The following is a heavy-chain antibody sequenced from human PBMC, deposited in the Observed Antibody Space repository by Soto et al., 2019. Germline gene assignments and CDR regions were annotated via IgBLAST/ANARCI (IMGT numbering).Heavy chain of an antibody. CDR2: ISPSGSP. Sequence: QVQLQESGSRLVRPSQTLSLTCSVSGGSVNSGGYFWSWIRQPPGKGLEWIGFISPSGSPAYNPSLKSRVTISVDRSNNQFSLELSSVTAADPAVYYCASGVLAWGPGTLVTVSS. V-gene: IGHV4-30-2*01. CDR1: GGSVNSGGYF. D-gene: IGHD2-8*01. CDR3: ASGVLA. J-gene: IGHJ5*02.